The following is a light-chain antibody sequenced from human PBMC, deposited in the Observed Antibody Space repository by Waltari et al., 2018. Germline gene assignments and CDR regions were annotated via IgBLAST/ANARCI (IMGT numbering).Light chain of an antibody. V-gene: IGKV2D-29*01. CDR2: EVS. CDR3: MQSIQLPLFT. CDR1: QSLVHTDGKTY. Sequence: IVLTQTPLSLSVTPGQPASISCKSSQSLVHTDGKTYLNWYLQKAGQPPQLLIHEVSDRFTGVPPRFSGSGSGTDFTLKISRVEAEDVGIYYCMQSIQLPLFTFGPGTKVEIK. J-gene: IGKJ3*01.